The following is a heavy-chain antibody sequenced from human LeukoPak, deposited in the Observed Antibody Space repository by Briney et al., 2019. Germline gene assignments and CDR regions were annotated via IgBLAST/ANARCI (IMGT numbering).Heavy chain of an antibody. J-gene: IGHJ3*02. CDR2: MNPNSGNT. Sequence: ASVKVSCKAFGYTFTSYDINWVRQATGQGLEWMGWMNPNSGNTGYAQKFQGRVTMTRNTSISTAYMELSSLRSEDTAVYYCAGGTGGIVVVTDAFDIWGQGTMVTVSS. CDR3: AGGTGGIVVVTDAFDI. V-gene: IGHV1-8*01. D-gene: IGHD3-22*01. CDR1: GYTFTSYD.